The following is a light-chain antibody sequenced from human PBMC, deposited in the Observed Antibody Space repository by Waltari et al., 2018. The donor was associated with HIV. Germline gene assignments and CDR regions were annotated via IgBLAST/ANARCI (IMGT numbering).Light chain of an antibody. J-gene: IGLJ2*01. Sequence: SFVLTQSPSLSVAPGETARIACGGNNIGGESVHWYQQKPGQAPVVVMYDDSDRPSGIPRRFSGSNSKNTATLTISRVEAGDEADYYCQLWDSRGNHVVFGGGTKLTVL. V-gene: IGLV3-21*04. CDR2: DDS. CDR1: NIGGES. CDR3: QLWDSRGNHVV.